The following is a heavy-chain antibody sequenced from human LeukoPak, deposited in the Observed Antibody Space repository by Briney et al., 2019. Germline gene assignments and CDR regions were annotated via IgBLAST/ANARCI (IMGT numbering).Heavy chain of an antibody. CDR1: GFTFSSYG. V-gene: IGHV3-21*01. D-gene: IGHD3-10*01. CDR3: ARVNTYYYGSGAIDY. CDR2: ISSSSYI. J-gene: IGHJ4*02. Sequence: PGGSLRLSCAASGFTFSSYGMNWVRQAPGKGLEWVSSISSSSYIYYADSVKGRFTISRDNAKNSLYLQMNSLRAEDTAVYYCARVNTYYYGSGAIDYWGQGTLVTVSS.